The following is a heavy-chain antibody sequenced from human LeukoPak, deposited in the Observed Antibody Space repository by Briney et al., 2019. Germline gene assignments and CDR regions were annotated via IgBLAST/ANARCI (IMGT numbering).Heavy chain of an antibody. Sequence: GGSLRLSCAASGFTVSSNYMSWVRQAPGKGLEWVSVIYSGGSTYYADSVKGRFTISRDNSKNTLYLQMNSLRAEDTAVYYCARDVTYYDSSGYLINWFDPWGQGTLVTVSS. CDR1: GFTVSSNY. V-gene: IGHV3-53*01. CDR2: IYSGGST. D-gene: IGHD3-22*01. CDR3: ARDVTYYDSSGYLINWFDP. J-gene: IGHJ5*02.